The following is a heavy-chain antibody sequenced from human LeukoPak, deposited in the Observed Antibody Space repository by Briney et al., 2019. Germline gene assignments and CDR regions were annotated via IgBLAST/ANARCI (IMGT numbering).Heavy chain of an antibody. Sequence: GGSLRLSCAASGFTFSSYEMNWVRQAPGKGLEWVSYISSSGSTIYYADSVKGRFTISRDNAKNTLYLQMNSLRAEDTAVYYCARDRTVTTNTYYYYYYMDVWGKGTTVTISS. J-gene: IGHJ6*03. V-gene: IGHV3-48*03. CDR1: GFTFSSYE. CDR3: ARDRTVTTNTYYYYYYMDV. CDR2: ISSSGSTI. D-gene: IGHD4-17*01.